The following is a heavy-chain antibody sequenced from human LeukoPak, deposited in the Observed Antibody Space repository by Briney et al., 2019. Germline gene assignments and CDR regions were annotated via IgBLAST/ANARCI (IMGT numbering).Heavy chain of an antibody. J-gene: IGHJ5*02. D-gene: IGHD3-22*01. CDR3: ARAQGSGYYYRPLGS. V-gene: IGHV3-23*01. CDR2: IGGRGGSA. Sequence: GGNLRLSCAASGFTFSDYGMNWVRQTPGKGLEWVSAIGGRGGSAYYADSVKGRFTISRDNSKNTLYLQMNNLRAEDTAVYYCARAQGSGYYYRPLGSWGQGTLVTVSS. CDR1: GFTFSDYG.